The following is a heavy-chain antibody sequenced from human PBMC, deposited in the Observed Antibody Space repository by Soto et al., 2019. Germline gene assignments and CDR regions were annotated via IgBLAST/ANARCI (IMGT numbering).Heavy chain of an antibody. CDR3: ASFRPPGRFWSGYYIWFDP. Sequence: SETLSLTCTVSGGSISSSSYYWGWIRQPPGKGLEWIGSIYYSGSTYYNPSLKSRVTISVDTSKNQFSLKLSSVTAADTAVYYCASFRPPGRFWSGYYIWFDPWGQGTLVTVSS. V-gene: IGHV4-39*01. CDR1: GGSISSSSYY. J-gene: IGHJ5*02. CDR2: IYYSGST. D-gene: IGHD3-3*01.